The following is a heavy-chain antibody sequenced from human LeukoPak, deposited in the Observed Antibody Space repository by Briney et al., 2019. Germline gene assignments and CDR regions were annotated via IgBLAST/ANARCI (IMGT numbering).Heavy chain of an antibody. J-gene: IGHJ4*02. CDR3: VREPYCSGGSCYTSGFDC. CDR2: INWNGVST. Sequence: PGGSLRLSCAASGFTFYDYGVSWVRQAPGKGLEWVSGINWNGVSTGYADSVKGRFTISRDNAKSTLYLQMNSLSADDTAVYYCVREPYCSGGSCYTSGFDCWGQGTLVTVSS. D-gene: IGHD2-15*01. V-gene: IGHV3-20*04. CDR1: GFTFYDYG.